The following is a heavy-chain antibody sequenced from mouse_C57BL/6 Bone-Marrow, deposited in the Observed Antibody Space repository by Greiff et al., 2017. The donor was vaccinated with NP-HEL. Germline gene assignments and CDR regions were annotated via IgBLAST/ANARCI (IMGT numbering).Heavy chain of an antibody. CDR1: GFTFSSYG. D-gene: IGHD2-4*01. Sequence: EVQVVESGGDLVKPGGSLTLSCAASGFTFSSYGMSWVRQTPDKRLEWVATLSSGGSYTYYPDSVKGRFTISRDNAKHTLYLQMSSLKSEDTAMYDCARRGTYYDYDGWLAYWGQGTLVTVAA. CDR3: ARRGTYYDYDGWLAY. J-gene: IGHJ3*01. V-gene: IGHV5-6*01. CDR2: LSSGGSYT.